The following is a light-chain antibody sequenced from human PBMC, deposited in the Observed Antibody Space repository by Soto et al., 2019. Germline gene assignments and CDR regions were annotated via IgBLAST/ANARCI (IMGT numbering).Light chain of an antibody. CDR2: GNS. CDR1: SSNIGAGYD. V-gene: IGLV1-40*01. Sequence: VLTQPPSVSGAPGQRVTISCTGSSSNIGAGYDVHWYQQLPGTAPKLLIYGNSNRPSGVPDRFSGSKSGTSASLAITGLQAEDEADYYCQSYDSSLSGHVVFGGGTKLTVL. J-gene: IGLJ2*01. CDR3: QSYDSSLSGHVV.